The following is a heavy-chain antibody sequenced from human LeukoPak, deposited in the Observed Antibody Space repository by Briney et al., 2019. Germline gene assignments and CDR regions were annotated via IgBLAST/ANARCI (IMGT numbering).Heavy chain of an antibody. Sequence: SETLSLTCAVYGGSFSGYYWSWIRQPPGKGLEWIGEINHSGSTNYNPSLKSRVTISVDTSKNQFSLKLSSVTAADTAVYYCARGSSGWYLDYWGQGTLVTVSS. CDR1: GGSFSGYY. CDR2: INHSGST. J-gene: IGHJ4*02. CDR3: ARGSSGWYLDY. V-gene: IGHV4-34*01. D-gene: IGHD6-19*01.